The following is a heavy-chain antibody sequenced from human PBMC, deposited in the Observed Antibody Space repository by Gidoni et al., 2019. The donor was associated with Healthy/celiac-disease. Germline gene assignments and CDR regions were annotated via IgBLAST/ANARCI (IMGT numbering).Heavy chain of an antibody. CDR2: INPNSGGT. CDR1: GYTFTGYY. D-gene: IGHD3-22*01. CDR3: ARESYYDSSPLAGRYFQH. J-gene: IGHJ1*01. V-gene: IGHV1-2*02. Sequence: QVQLVQSGAEGKKPGASVKVSGKASGYTFTGYYMHWVRQAPGQGLEWMGWINPNSGGTNSAQKFQGRVTMTRDTSISTAYMELSRLRSDDTAVYYCARESYYDSSPLAGRYFQHWGQGTLVTVSS.